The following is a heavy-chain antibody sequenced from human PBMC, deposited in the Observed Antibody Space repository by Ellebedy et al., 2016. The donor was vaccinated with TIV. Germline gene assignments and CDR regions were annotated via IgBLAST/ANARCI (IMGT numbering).Heavy chain of an antibody. V-gene: IGHV3-74*03. D-gene: IGHD1-7*01. CDR2: VNNDGSGT. J-gene: IGHJ4*02. CDR3: VRDQNFKIDY. Sequence: GESLKISCKVSGFTFSTYYMHWVRQAPGKGLVWVSRVNNDGSGTKYADSVKGRFTISRDNAKNTLFLQMNSLRVEDTAVYYCVRDQNFKIDYWGQGALVTVSS. CDR1: GFTFSTYY.